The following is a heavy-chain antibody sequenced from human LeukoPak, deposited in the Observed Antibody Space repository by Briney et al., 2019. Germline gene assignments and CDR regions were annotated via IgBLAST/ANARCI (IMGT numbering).Heavy chain of an antibody. D-gene: IGHD3-22*01. J-gene: IGHJ4*02. CDR3: TTGSYYDSSGYYIDY. CDR1: GFTFSSYS. Sequence: GGSLRLSCAASGFTFSSYSMNWVRQAPGKGLEWVGRIKSKTDGGTTDYAAPVKGRFTISRDDSKNTLYLQMNSLKTEDTAVYYCTTGSYYDSSGYYIDYWGQGTLVTVSS. V-gene: IGHV3-15*01. CDR2: IKSKTDGGTT.